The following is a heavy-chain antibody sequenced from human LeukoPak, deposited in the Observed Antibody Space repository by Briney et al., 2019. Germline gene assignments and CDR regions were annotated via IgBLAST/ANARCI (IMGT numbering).Heavy chain of an antibody. CDR1: GFTFSSYA. CDR2: ISGSGGST. CDR3: AKDPRYCSSTSCAPFDY. J-gene: IGHJ4*02. D-gene: IGHD2-2*01. V-gene: IGHV3-23*01. Sequence: GGSLRLSCAASGFTFSSYAMSRVRQAPGKGLEWVSAISGSGGSTYYADSVKGRFTISRDNSKNTLYLQMNSLRAEDTAVYYCAKDPRYCSSTSCAPFDYWGQGTLVTVSS.